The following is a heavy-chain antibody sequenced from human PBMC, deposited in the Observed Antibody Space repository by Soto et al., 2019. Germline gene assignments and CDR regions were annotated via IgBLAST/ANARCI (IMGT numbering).Heavy chain of an antibody. CDR1: GGSFSGYY. CDR3: ARGRVAVAGTRWFDP. Sequence: SETLSLTCAVYGGSFSGYYWSWIRQPPGKGLEWIGEINHSGSTNYNPSLKSRVTISVDTSKSQFSLKLSSVTAADTAVYYCARGRVAVAGTRWFDPWGQGTLVTVS. V-gene: IGHV4-34*01. CDR2: INHSGST. J-gene: IGHJ5*02. D-gene: IGHD6-19*01.